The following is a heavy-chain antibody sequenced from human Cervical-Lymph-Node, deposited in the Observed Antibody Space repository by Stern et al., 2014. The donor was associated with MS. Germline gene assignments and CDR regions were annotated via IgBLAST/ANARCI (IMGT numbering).Heavy chain of an antibody. CDR2: IRHRGGT. CDR1: GGSFSGYY. Sequence: QVQLQQWGAGLLKPSETLSLTCAVYGGSFSGYYWSWIRQSPGKGLEWIGEIRHRGGTNYNPSLKSRVSISVDTSKNQFSLKLPSVTAADTAVYYCARVDYYDSSGYYFTWFDPWGQGTLVTVSS. CDR3: ARVDYYDSSGYYFTWFDP. D-gene: IGHD3-22*01. J-gene: IGHJ5*02. V-gene: IGHV4-34*01.